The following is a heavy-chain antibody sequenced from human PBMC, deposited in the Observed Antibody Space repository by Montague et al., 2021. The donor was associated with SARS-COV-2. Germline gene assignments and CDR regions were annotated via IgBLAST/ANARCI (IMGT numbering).Heavy chain of an antibody. D-gene: IGHD6-13*01. V-gene: IGHV4-4*07. Sequence: SETLSLTCTVSGDSISYFYWSWIRQPAGKGLEWIGRVSASGSINYNPSLNSRVTMSVDTSKKQFSLRLSPVTAADTAVYYCARDVVAAPGTFDYWGQGTLVTVSS. CDR2: VSASGSI. J-gene: IGHJ4*02. CDR3: ARDVVAAPGTFDY. CDR1: GDSISYFY.